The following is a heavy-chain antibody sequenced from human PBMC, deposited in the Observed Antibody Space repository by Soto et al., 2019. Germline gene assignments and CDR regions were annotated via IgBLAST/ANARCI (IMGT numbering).Heavy chain of an antibody. D-gene: IGHD3-10*01. J-gene: IGHJ2*01. Sequence: PGGSLRLSCAASGFTVSSNYMSWVRQAPGKGLEWVSVIYSGGSTCYADSVKGRFTISRHNSKNTLYLQMNSLRAEDTAVYYCARDRVTMVRGVIRNWYFDLWGRGTLVTVSS. CDR2: IYSGGST. CDR3: ARDRVTMVRGVIRNWYFDL. V-gene: IGHV3-53*04. CDR1: GFTVSSNY.